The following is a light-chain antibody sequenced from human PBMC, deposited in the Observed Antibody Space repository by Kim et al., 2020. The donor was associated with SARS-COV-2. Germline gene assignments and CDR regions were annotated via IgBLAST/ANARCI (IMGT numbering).Light chain of an antibody. CDR2: AAS. CDR3: NQTHLGLHT. CDR1: ETIGRF. Sequence: DIRMTQSPSSLSASVGDSVSITCRASETIGRFLNWYQQKPGQAPTLLIYAASTLHSGVPSRFSASGSGTDFTLTISGLQPDDFATYYCNQTHLGLHTFGQGTKLEIK. J-gene: IGKJ2*01. V-gene: IGKV1-39*01.